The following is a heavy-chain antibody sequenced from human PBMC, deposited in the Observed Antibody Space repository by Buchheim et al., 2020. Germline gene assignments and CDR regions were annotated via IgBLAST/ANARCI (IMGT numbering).Heavy chain of an antibody. D-gene: IGHD3-10*01. CDR2: ISYDGSNK. J-gene: IGHJ6*02. CDR1: GFTFSSYA. CDR3: ARGALWFGESPMDV. V-gene: IGHV3-30*04. Sequence: QVQLVESGGGVVQPGRSLRLSCAASGFTFSSYAMHWVRQAPGKGLEWVAVISYDGSNKYYADSVKGRLTISRDNSKNTLYLQMNSLRAEDTAVYYCARGALWFGESPMDVWGQGTT.